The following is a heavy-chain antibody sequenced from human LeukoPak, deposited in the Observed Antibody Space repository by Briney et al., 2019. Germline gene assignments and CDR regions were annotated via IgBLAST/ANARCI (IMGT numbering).Heavy chain of an antibody. D-gene: IGHD6-13*01. V-gene: IGHV3-53*01. CDR2: MYSGGKT. CDR3: VREGYNNTWYRS. J-gene: IGHJ5*02. Sequence: GGSLRLSCAASGFTVSSNYMSWVRQAPGKGLEWVSVMYSGGKTYYADSVKGRFTISRDNSKNTLHLQMNSLRAEDTAVYYCVREGYNNTWYRSWGQGTLVTVSS. CDR1: GFTVSSNY.